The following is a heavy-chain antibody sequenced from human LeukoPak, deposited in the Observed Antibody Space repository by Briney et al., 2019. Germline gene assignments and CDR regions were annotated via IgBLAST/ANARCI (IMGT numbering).Heavy chain of an antibody. D-gene: IGHD1-26*01. CDR2: INQSGST. J-gene: IGHJ6*02. CDR3: ARGPDPGKVGAAIYYYYGMDV. CDR1: GGSLSGYY. V-gene: IGHV4-34*01. Sequence: PAETLSLTCAVYGGSLSGYYWSWIRQPPGKGRDWSGEINQSGSTNYNPSLKSRLTISIDTSQNQFSLKLSSVTAADTAVYYCARGPDPGKVGAAIYYYYGMDVWGQGTTVTVSS.